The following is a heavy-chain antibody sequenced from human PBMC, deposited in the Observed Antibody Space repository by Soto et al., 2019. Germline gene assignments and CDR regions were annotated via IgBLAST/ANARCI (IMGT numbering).Heavy chain of an antibody. Sequence: SETLSLTCTVSGGSISSSSYYWGWFRQPPGKGLEWIGSIYYSGRTYYNPSLKSRVTISVDTSKNQFSLKLSSVTAADTAVYYCARPHGDPLGDWGQGTRVTVSS. V-gene: IGHV4-39*01. CDR1: GGSISSSSYY. CDR3: ARPHGDPLGD. CDR2: IYYSGRT. D-gene: IGHD4-17*01. J-gene: IGHJ4*02.